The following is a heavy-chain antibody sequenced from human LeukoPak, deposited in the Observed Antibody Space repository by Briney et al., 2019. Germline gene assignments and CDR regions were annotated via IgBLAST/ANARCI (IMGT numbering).Heavy chain of an antibody. J-gene: IGHJ4*02. V-gene: IGHV3-49*04. CDR2: IRNKAYGGTT. Sequence: PGRSLRLSCTASGFTFGDYAMSWVRQAPGKGQEWVGFIRNKAYGGTTEFAASVRGRFTISRDESKSIAYLQMSGLKTEDTAVYYCTRETGGGIDYWGQGTLVTVSS. D-gene: IGHD4-23*01. CDR3: TRETGGGIDY. CDR1: GFTFGDYA.